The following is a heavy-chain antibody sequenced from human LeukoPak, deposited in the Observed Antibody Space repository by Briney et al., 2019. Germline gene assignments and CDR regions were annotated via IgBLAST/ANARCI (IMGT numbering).Heavy chain of an antibody. D-gene: IGHD3-10*01. Sequence: GGSLRLSCAASGFTFSSYGMHWVRQAPGKGLEWVAFIRYDGSNKYYADSVKGRFTISRDNSKNTLYLQMNSLRAEDTAVYYCAKATTVRGVRYFDYWGQGTLVTVSS. CDR2: IRYDGSNK. CDR1: GFTFSSYG. J-gene: IGHJ4*02. V-gene: IGHV3-30*02. CDR3: AKATTVRGVRYFDY.